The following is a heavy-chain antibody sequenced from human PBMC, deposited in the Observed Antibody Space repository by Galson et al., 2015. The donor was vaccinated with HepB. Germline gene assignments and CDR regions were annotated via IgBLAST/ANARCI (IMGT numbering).Heavy chain of an antibody. V-gene: IGHV2-70*01. CDR3: ARIQRFDYGDYGIDY. CDR2: IDWDDDK. CDR1: GFSLSTSGMC. Sequence: PALVKPTQTLTLTCTFSGFSLSTSGMCVSWIRQPPGKALEWLALIDWDDDKYYSTSLKTRLTISKDTSKNQVVLIMTNMDPVDTATYYCARIQRFDYGDYGIDYWGQGTLVTVSS. D-gene: IGHD4-17*01. J-gene: IGHJ4*02.